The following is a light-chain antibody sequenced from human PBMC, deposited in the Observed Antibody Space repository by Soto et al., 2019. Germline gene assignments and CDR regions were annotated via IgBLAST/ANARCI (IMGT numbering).Light chain of an antibody. CDR2: KVS. V-gene: IGKV2-30*01. CDR1: EGRGDSDGNTY. Sequence: ISEAPLSVAVSVGGGACMSCRCREGRGDSDGNTYLNWFQQRPAQSPRRLNYKVSNRDSGVPDRLSGSRLRTDFTPKISRGEAEAGGLSYCMEGSHSPPRFAEGTRLEIK. CDR3: MEGSHSPPR. J-gene: IGKJ5*01.